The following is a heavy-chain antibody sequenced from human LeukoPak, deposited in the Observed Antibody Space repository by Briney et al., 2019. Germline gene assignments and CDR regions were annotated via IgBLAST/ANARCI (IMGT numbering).Heavy chain of an antibody. CDR1: GFTFDDYA. CDR3: AKGGGSDGEQLDFDAFDI. D-gene: IGHD6-13*01. V-gene: IGHV3-9*01. J-gene: IGHJ3*02. CDR2: ISWNSGSI. Sequence: GGSLRLSCAASGFTFDDYAMHWVRQAPGKGLEWVSGISWNSGSIGYADSVKGRFTISRDNAKNSLYLQMNSLRAEDTALYYCAKGGGSDGEQLDFDAFDIWGQGTMVTVSS.